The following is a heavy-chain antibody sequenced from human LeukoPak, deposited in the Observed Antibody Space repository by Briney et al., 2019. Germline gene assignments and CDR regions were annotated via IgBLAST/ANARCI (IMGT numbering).Heavy chain of an antibody. J-gene: IGHJ4*02. CDR2: IYHSGST. CDR1: GYSISSGYY. D-gene: IGHD5-24*01. CDR3: ARDRGRDGYFD. Sequence: SETLSLTCTVSGYSISSGYYWGWIRQPPGKGLEWIGSIYHSGSTYYNPSLKSRVTISVDTSKNQFSLKLSSVTAADTAVYYCARDRGRDGYFDWGQGTLDTVSS. V-gene: IGHV4-38-2*02.